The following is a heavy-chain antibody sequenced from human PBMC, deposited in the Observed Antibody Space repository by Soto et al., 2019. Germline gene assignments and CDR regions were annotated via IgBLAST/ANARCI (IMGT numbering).Heavy chain of an antibody. V-gene: IGHV1-69*13. D-gene: IGHD2-2*02. J-gene: IGHJ6*02. CDR2: IIPIFGTA. Sequence: SVKVSCKASGGTFSSYAISWVRRAPGQGLEWMGGIIPIFGTANYAQKFQGRVTITADESTSTAYMELSSLRSEDTAVYYCARAWADDIVVVPAAIRPYGMDVWGQGTTVTVSS. CDR3: ARAWADDIVVVPAAIRPYGMDV. CDR1: GGTFSSYA.